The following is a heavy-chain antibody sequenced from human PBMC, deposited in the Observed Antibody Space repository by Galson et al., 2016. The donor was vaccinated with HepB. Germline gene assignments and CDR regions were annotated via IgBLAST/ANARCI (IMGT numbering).Heavy chain of an antibody. J-gene: IGHJ4*02. CDR3: VRDSSRNYNY. Sequence: SLRLSCAASGFTFTKYAMHWVRQAPGKGLEWVANIRKDGDVKDYGASVRGRFTISRDNAMNSLYLQMDDLSPEDTAVYYCVRDSSRNYNYWGQGALVTVSS. CDR1: GFTFTKYA. D-gene: IGHD1-7*01. CDR2: IRKDGDVK. V-gene: IGHV3-7*01.